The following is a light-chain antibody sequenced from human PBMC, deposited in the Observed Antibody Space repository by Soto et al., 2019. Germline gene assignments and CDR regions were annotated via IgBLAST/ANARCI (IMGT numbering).Light chain of an antibody. J-gene: IGLJ1*01. V-gene: IGLV2-14*01. CDR3: TSYTTSSTRV. CDR1: SSDVGIYNY. CDR2: EVT. Sequence: QSALTQPASVSGSPGQSIAISCTGTSSDVGIYNYVSWYQQHPGKVPKLIIYEVTNRPSGVSNRFSASKSGNTASLIISGLQAEDEADYYCTSYTTSSTRVFGTGTKLTVL.